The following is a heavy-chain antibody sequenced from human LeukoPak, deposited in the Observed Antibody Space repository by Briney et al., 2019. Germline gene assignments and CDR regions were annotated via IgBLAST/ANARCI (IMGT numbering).Heavy chain of an antibody. CDR2: IYHSGST. D-gene: IGHD1-26*01. J-gene: IGHJ6*02. CDR3: ARLIRATNGMDV. Sequence: PSETLSLTGAVSGGSISSGGYSWSWIRQPPGKGLEWIGYIYHSGSTYYNPSLKSRVTISVDRSKNQFSLKLSSVTAADTAVYYCARLIRATNGMDVWGQGTTVAVSS. CDR1: GGSISSGGYS. V-gene: IGHV4-30-2*01.